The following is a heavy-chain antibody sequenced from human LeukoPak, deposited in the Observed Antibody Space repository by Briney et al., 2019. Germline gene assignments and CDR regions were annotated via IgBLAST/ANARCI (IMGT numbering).Heavy chain of an antibody. J-gene: IGHJ4*02. CDR1: GYSFTSYW. CDR3: ARPEYYYDSSGCLQFDY. D-gene: IGHD3-22*01. CDR2: IYPGDSDT. Sequence: GESLKISCKGSGYSFTSYWIGWVRQMPGKGLEWMGIIYPGDSDTRYSPSFQGQVTISADKSISTAYLQWSSLKASDTAMYYCARPEYYYDSSGCLQFDYWGQGTLVTVSS. V-gene: IGHV5-51*01.